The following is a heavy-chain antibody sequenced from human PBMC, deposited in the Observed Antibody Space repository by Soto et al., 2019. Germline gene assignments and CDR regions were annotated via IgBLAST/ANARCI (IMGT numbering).Heavy chain of an antibody. CDR1: GGPFSSYA. V-gene: IGHV1-69*06. D-gene: IGHD5-18*01. Sequence: SVKVSCKASGGPFSSYAISWVRQAPGQGLEWMGGIIPIFGTANYAQKFQGRVTITADKSTSTAYMELSSLRSEDTAVYYCARPMVGTVDTAMVTDYYYGMDVWGQGTTVTVSS. J-gene: IGHJ6*02. CDR2: IIPIFGTA. CDR3: ARPMVGTVDTAMVTDYYYGMDV.